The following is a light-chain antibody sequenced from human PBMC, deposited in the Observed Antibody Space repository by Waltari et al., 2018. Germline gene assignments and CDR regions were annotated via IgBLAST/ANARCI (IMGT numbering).Light chain of an antibody. V-gene: IGKV3-15*01. CDR2: DAS. CDR3: QQFNTGYS. Sequence: EIVMTQSPATLSVSPGEAATLSCRASRAIANNLAWYQQKPGQALRLLIYDASTRATGIPARFSGSWSGTGFTLTITSLQSEDSAVYFCQQFNTGYSFGQGTKLEIK. CDR1: RAIANN. J-gene: IGKJ2*01.